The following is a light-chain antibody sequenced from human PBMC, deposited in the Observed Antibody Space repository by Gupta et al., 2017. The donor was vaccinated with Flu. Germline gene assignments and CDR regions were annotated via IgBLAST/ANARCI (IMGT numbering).Light chain of an antibody. Sequence: EIVLTQSPATLSLSPGERATPSCRASQSVSSYLAWYQQKPGQAPRLLIYDASNRATGIPARFSGSGDGKEVTLTISSREQEDFAVYYCQQRSNWPPLTFGGGTKVEIK. V-gene: IGKV3-11*01. J-gene: IGKJ4*01. CDR3: QQRSNWPPLT. CDR2: DAS. CDR1: QSVSSY.